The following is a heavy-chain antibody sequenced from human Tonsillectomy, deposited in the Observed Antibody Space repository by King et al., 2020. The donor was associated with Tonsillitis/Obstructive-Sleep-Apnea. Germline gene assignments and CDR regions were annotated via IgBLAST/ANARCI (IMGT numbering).Heavy chain of an antibody. CDR3: ASYVVVPAGGWFDP. CDR2: IYYSGST. D-gene: IGHD2-2*01. J-gene: IGHJ5*02. CDR1: GGSISSYY. Sequence: HLQESGPGLVKPSETLSLTCTVSGGSISSYYWSWIRQPPGKGLEWIGYIYYSGSTNYNPSLKSRVTISVDTSKNQFSLKLSSVTAADTAVYYCASYVVVPAGGWFDPWGQGTLVTVSS. V-gene: IGHV4-59*08.